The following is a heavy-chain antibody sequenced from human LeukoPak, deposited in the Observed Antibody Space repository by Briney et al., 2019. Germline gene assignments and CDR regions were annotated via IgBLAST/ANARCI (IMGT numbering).Heavy chain of an antibody. CDR2: INHSVST. Sequence: PSETLSLTCAVYGGSFSGYYWSWIRQPPGKGLEWIGEINHSVSTNYNPSLKRRATIPVDTSKNQFSLKLRSMSAADKAVYYCASARAGRGYSYVIYYYYSMGVWGKGTTVTVSS. J-gene: IGHJ6*03. CDR3: ASARAGRGYSYVIYYYYSMGV. D-gene: IGHD5-18*01. V-gene: IGHV4-34*01. CDR1: GGSFSGYY.